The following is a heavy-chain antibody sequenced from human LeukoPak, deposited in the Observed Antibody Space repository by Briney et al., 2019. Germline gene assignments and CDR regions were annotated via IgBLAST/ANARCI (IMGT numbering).Heavy chain of an antibody. CDR1: GFTFSSYG. CDR2: ISYDGSNK. Sequence: GGSLRLSCAASGFTFSSYGMHWVRQAPGKGLEWVAVISYDGSNKYYADSVKGRFTISRDNSKNTLYLQMNSLRAEDTAVYYCAKDRTPRNYDSSGYLGYWGQGTLVTVSS. V-gene: IGHV3-30*18. D-gene: IGHD3-22*01. CDR3: AKDRTPRNYDSSGYLGY. J-gene: IGHJ4*02.